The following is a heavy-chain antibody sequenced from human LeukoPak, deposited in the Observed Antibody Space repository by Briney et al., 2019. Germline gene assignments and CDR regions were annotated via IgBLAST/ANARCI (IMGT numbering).Heavy chain of an antibody. Sequence: SETLSLTCTVSGGSISGYYWSWIRQPAGKGLEWIGGIYPSGNTNYNPSLKSRVTMSVDTSKNRFSLKLTSVTAADTAVYYCARESSSSSGKNTFDIWGQGTMVTVSS. D-gene: IGHD6-6*01. V-gene: IGHV4-4*07. CDR3: ARESSSSSGKNTFDI. CDR1: GGSISGYY. J-gene: IGHJ3*02. CDR2: IYPSGNT.